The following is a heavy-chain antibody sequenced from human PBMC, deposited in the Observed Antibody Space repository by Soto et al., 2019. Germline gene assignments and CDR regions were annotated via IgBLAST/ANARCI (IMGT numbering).Heavy chain of an antibody. J-gene: IGHJ4*02. Sequence: PGGSLRLSCAASGFTFSSYGMHRVRQAPGKGLEWVAVISYDGSNKYYADSVKGRFTISRDNSKNTLYLQMNSLRAEDTAVYYCAKDAGATAVYFDYWGQGTLVTVSS. CDR1: GFTFSSYG. CDR3: AKDAGATAVYFDY. CDR2: ISYDGSNK. V-gene: IGHV3-30*18. D-gene: IGHD1-26*01.